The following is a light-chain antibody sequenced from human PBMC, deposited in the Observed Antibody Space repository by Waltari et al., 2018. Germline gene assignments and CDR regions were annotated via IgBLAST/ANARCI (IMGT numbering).Light chain of an antibody. V-gene: IGLV1-44*01. J-gene: IGLJ2*01. CDR3: AAWDDSLNAVV. CDR2: SND. Sequence: QSVLTQPPSASETSGQRVTISCSGSSSNIGSKTVNWYQQLPGTAPKLLIYSNDKRPSWVPERFSGSKSGTSASLAISGLQSEDEAEYYCAAWDDSLNAVVFGGGTKVTVL. CDR1: SSNIGSKT.